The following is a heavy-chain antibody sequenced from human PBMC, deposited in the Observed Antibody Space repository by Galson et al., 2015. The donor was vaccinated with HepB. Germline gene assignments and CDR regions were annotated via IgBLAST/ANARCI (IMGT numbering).Heavy chain of an antibody. D-gene: IGHD2-8*01. Sequence: SLRLSCATSGFRSNKYGMHWVRQAPGKGLEWVAHISYDGNKKNYADYVKGRFTISRDNSQNTLYLQMNSLRPEDTAVYFCAKVDILLMVSGGNIDYWGQGTLVTVSS. CDR1: GFRSNKYG. CDR2: ISYDGNKK. CDR3: AKVDILLMVSGGNIDY. V-gene: IGHV3-30*18. J-gene: IGHJ4*02.